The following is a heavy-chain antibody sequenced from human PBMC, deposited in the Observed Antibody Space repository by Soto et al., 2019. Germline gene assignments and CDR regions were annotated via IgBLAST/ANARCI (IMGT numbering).Heavy chain of an antibody. CDR2: IYSGGST. J-gene: IGHJ4*02. Sequence: GGSLRLSCAASGFTVSSNYMSWVRQAPGKGLGWVSVIYSGGSTYYADSVKGRLTISRDNSKNTLYLQMNSLRAEDTAVYYCARSSNSIAAAGTGFDYWGQGTLVTVSS. CDR1: GFTVSSNY. V-gene: IGHV3-53*01. CDR3: ARSSNSIAAAGTGFDY. D-gene: IGHD6-13*01.